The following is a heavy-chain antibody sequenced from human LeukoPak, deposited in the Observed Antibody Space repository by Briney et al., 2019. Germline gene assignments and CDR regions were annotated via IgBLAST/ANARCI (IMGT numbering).Heavy chain of an antibody. CDR1: GYTFTGYY. Sequence: ALVKVSCKASGYTFTGYYMHWVRQAPGQGLEWMGWINPNSGGTNYAQKFQGWVTMTRDTSISTAYMELSRLRSDDTAVYYCARDRGGYYYDSSGPDSSWGQGTLVTVSS. J-gene: IGHJ4*02. V-gene: IGHV1-2*04. CDR3: ARDRGGYYYDSSGPDSS. CDR2: INPNSGGT. D-gene: IGHD3-22*01.